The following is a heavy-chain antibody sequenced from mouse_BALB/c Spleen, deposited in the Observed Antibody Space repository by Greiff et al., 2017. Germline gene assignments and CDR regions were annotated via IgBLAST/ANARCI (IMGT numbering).Heavy chain of an antibody. D-gene: IGHD2-1*01. Sequence: EVKLMESGPGLVKPSQSLSLSCTVSGYSITSDYVRYWIRQLPGGKLELIYYISYSGSTNYNPTLKSRISITRDTSKNQFFLQLNSVTTEDTATYYCGRGYYGNSFAYWGQGTLVTVSA. CDR3: GRGYYGNSFAY. CDR1: GYSITSDYV. CDR2: ISYSGST. V-gene: IGHV3-2*02. J-gene: IGHJ3*01.